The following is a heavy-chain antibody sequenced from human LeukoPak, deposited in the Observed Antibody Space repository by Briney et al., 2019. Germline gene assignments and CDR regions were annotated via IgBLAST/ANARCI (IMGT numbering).Heavy chain of an antibody. CDR3: ARLTAAAGTS. CDR2: INHSGST. Sequence: SETLSLTCAVYGGSFSGYYWSWIRQPPGKGLEWIGEINHSGSTNYNPSLKSRVTISVDTSKNQFSLKLSSVTAADTAVYYCARLTAAAGTSWGQGTLVTVSS. D-gene: IGHD6-13*01. V-gene: IGHV4-34*01. CDR1: GGSFSGYY. J-gene: IGHJ5*02.